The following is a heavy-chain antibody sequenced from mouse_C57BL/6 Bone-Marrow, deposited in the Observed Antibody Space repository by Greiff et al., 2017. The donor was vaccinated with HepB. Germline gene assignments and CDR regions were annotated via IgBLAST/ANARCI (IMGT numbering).Heavy chain of an antibody. Sequence: EVKLMESGAELVRPGASVKLSCTASGFNIKDYYMHWVKQRPEQGLEWIGRIDPEDGDTEYAPKFQGKATMTADTSSNTAYLQLSSLTSEDTAVYYCTTNHYYGSSYSYYFDYWGQGTTLTVSS. D-gene: IGHD1-1*01. J-gene: IGHJ2*01. V-gene: IGHV14-1*01. CDR3: TTNHYYGSSYSYYFDY. CDR2: IDPEDGDT. CDR1: GFNIKDYY.